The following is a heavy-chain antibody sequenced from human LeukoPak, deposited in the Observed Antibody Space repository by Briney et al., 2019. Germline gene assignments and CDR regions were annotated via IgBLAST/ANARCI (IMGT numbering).Heavy chain of an antibody. CDR2: ISGSGDST. CDR3: ANVGSGSFYY. V-gene: IGHV3-23*01. CDR1: GFTFSSYA. J-gene: IGHJ4*02. Sequence: GGSLRVSCSASGFTFSSYAMSWVRQAPGKGLEWVSSISGSGDSTPYADSVKGRFTISRDNSKNTLYLQMNSLRAEDTAVYYCANVGSGSFYYWGQGTLVTVSS. D-gene: IGHD3-10*01.